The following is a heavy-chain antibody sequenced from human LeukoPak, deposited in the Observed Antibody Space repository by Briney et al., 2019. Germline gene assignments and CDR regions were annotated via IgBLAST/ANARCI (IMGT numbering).Heavy chain of an antibody. CDR3: ARDKWGGRCSGGNCFFAFDL. V-gene: IGHV3-48*03. CDR2: ISSSGSLI. D-gene: IGHD2-15*01. Sequence: GGSLRLSCAASGFTFSSYEMNWVRQAPGKGLEWISYISSSGSLIYYADSVKGRFTISRDNAKNSVYLQMNSLRAEDTAVYYCARDKWGGRCSGGNCFFAFDLWGQGTLVTVSS. J-gene: IGHJ3*01. CDR1: GFTFSSYE.